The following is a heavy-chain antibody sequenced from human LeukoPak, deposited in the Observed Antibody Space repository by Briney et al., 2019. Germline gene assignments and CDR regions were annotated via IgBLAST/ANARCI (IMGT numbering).Heavy chain of an antibody. J-gene: IGHJ4*02. V-gene: IGHV3-66*01. D-gene: IGHD3-10*01. CDR2: IYAGGGT. CDR3: ARDRGTLVRGVTDFDY. Sequence: PGGSLRLSCSASGFSVSTNYISWVRQAPGKGQEWVSMIYAGGGTYYADSVKGRFTISRDNSKNTVDLQMNSLRAEDTAVYYCARDRGTLVRGVTDFDYWGQGTLVTVSS. CDR1: GFSVSTNY.